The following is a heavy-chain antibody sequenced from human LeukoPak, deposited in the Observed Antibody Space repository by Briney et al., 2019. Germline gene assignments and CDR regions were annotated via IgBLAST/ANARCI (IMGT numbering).Heavy chain of an antibody. V-gene: IGHV4-39*07. Sequence: SETLSLTCTVPGGSISSSSYYWGWIRQPPGKGLEWIGSIYYSGSTYYNPSLKSRVTISVDTSKNQFSLKLSSVTAADTAVYYCASGYYDSSAAFDPWGQGTLVTVSS. CDR3: ASGYYDSSAAFDP. D-gene: IGHD3-22*01. CDR1: GGSISSSSYY. J-gene: IGHJ5*02. CDR2: IYYSGST.